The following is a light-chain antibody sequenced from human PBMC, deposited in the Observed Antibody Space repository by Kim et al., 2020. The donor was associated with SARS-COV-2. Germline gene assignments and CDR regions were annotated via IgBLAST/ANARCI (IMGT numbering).Light chain of an antibody. CDR1: QGIRGD. V-gene: IGKV1-17*01. CDR3: LQYNNYPPT. Sequence: DIQMTQSPSSLSASVGDRVTITCRASQGIRGDLDWFQQIPGKAPKRLVHAASSLQTGVPSRFSGSGFGTEFTLTISSLQPEDFAIYFCLQYNNYPPTFGRGTKLEI. CDR2: AAS. J-gene: IGKJ4*02.